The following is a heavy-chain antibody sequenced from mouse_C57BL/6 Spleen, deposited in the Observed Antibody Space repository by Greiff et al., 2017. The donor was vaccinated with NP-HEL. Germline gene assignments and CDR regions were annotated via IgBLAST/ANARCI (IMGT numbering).Heavy chain of an antibody. J-gene: IGHJ3*01. V-gene: IGHV1-82*01. D-gene: IGHD2-3*01. CDR3: AREDGYYVGAY. Sequence: QVQLQQSGPELVKPGASVKISCKASGYAFSSSWMNWVKQRPGKGLEWIGRIYPGDGDTNYNGKFKGKATLTADKSSSTAYMQLSSLTSEDSAVYFCAREDGYYVGAYWGQGTLVTVSA. CDR1: GYAFSSSW. CDR2: IYPGDGDT.